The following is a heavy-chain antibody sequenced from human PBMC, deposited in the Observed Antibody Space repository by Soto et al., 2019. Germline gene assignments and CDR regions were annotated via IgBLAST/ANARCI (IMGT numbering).Heavy chain of an antibody. D-gene: IGHD3-3*01. CDR1: GFTFSGSA. V-gene: IGHV3-73*01. Sequence: GGSLRLSCAASGFTFSGSAMHWVRQASGKGLEWVGRIRSKANSYATAYAASVKGRFTISRDDSKNTAYLQMNSLKTEDTAVYYCTRQLELHNAYYDFWSGSDYWGQGTLVTVSS. CDR3: TRQLELHNAYYDFWSGSDY. J-gene: IGHJ4*02. CDR2: IRSKANSYAT.